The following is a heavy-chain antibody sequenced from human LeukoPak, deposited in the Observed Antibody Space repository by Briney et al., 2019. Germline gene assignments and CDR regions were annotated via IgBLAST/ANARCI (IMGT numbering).Heavy chain of an antibody. J-gene: IGHJ6*03. V-gene: IGHV4-59*01. D-gene: IGHD3-10*01. CDR1: GGSISSYY. Sequence: SETLSLTCTVSGGSISSYYWSWIRQPPGKGLEWIGYIYYSGSTNYNPSLKSRVTISVDTSKNQFSLELSSVTAADTAVYYCARYYYGSGSLDYMDVWGKGTTVTVSS. CDR3: ARYYYGSGSLDYMDV. CDR2: IYYSGST.